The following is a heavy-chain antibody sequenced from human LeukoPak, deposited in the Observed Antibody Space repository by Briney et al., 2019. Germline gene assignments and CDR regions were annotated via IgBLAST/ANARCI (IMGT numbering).Heavy chain of an antibody. CDR2: ISPSGGST. Sequence: ASVKVSCKAFGYTFTSNYMHWVRQAPGQGPEWMGVISPSGGSTTYAQKFQGRVTLTRDMSTSTDYLELSSLRSEDTAVYYCARDHCSSTSCYPEQLNNAFDIWGQGTMVTVSS. D-gene: IGHD2-2*01. CDR1: GYTFTSNY. J-gene: IGHJ3*02. V-gene: IGHV1-46*01. CDR3: ARDHCSSTSCYPEQLNNAFDI.